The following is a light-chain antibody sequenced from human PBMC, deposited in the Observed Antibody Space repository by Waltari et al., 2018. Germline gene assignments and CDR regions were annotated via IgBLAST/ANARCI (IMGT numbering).Light chain of an antibody. CDR1: QSISSY. CDR3: QQSYSTPRT. V-gene: IGKV1-39*01. Sequence: DIQMTQSPFSLSAHVGDKITITCRASQSISSYLNWYQQKPGKAPKLLIYAASSLQSGVPSRFSGSGSGTDFTLTISSLQPEDFATYYCQQSYSTPRTFGQGTKVEIK. J-gene: IGKJ1*01. CDR2: AAS.